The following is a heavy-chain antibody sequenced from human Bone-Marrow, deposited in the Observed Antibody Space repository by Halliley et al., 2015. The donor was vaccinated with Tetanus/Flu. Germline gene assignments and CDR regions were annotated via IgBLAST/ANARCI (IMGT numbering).Heavy chain of an antibody. CDR2: IYYSGST. CDR1: GGSISGYY. J-gene: IGHJ2*01. D-gene: IGHD6-19*01. CDR3: ARHNSGLYENWYFDL. V-gene: IGHV4-59*08. Sequence: TLSLTCTVFGGSISGYYYSWIRQPPGKGLEWIGYIYYSGSTNYNPSLKSRVTISLDTSKNQFSLKLSSVTAADTAVYYCARHNSGLYENWYFDLWGRGTLVTVSS.